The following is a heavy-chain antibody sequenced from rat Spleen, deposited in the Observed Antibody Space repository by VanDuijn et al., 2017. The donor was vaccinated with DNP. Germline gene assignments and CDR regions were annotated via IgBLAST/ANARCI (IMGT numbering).Heavy chain of an antibody. D-gene: IGHD3-1*01. V-gene: IGHV2-6*01. CDR1: GFSLTDYS. CDR2: MSSGGTA. CDR3: ARHPDY. J-gene: IGHJ2*01. Sequence: QVQLKESGPGMVQPSQTLSLTCTVSGFSLTDYSAHWVRQPPGKVLEWIAAMSSGGTAYSTSLLKTRLRLSRDTSKSQVFLQMNSLQSEDTAMYFCARHPDYWGQGVMVTVSS.